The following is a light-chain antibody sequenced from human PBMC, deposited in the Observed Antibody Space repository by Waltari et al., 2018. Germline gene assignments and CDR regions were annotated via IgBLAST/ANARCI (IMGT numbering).Light chain of an antibody. CDR2: GAS. CDR1: QTIRNY. CDR3: QRSFTTPFMYN. Sequence: DIQLTQSPSSLSASVGDRVTITCRASQTIRNYLNWYHHKPGKAPNLLIYGASILQSGVPSRFSGSGSGTDFTLTISSVQPEDSGTYYCQRSFTTPFMYNFGHGTKLEIK. J-gene: IGKJ2*01. V-gene: IGKV1-39*01.